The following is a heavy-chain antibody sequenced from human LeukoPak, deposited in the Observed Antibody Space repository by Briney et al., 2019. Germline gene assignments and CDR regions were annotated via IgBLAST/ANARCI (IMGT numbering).Heavy chain of an antibody. CDR1: GFTFSSYE. Sequence: GGSLRLSCAVSGFTFSSYEMNWVRQAPGKGLEWVSYISSSGNAIYYADSVKGRFTISRDNAKNSLYLQMNSLRAEDTAVYYCAKWSSRGDSSGYYYADYWGQGTLVTVSS. CDR2: ISSSGNAI. D-gene: IGHD3-22*01. CDR3: AKWSSRGDSSGYYYADY. V-gene: IGHV3-48*03. J-gene: IGHJ4*02.